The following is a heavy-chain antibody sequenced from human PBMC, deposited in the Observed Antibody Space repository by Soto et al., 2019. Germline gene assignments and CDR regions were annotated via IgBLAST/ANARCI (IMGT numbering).Heavy chain of an antibody. CDR2: IIPIFGTA. V-gene: IGHV1-69*13. J-gene: IGHJ6*02. D-gene: IGHD1-1*01. CDR1: GGTFSSYA. CDR3: ASPGAMNYYYGMDV. Sequence: ASVKVSCKASGGTFSSYAISWVRQAPGQGLEWMGGIIPIFGTANYAQKFQGRVTITADESTSTAYMELSSLRSEDTAVYYCASPGAMNYYYGMDVWGQGTTVTVSS.